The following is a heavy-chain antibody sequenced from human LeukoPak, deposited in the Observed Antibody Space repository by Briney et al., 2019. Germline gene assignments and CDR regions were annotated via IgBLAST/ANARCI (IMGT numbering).Heavy chain of an antibody. V-gene: IGHV4-59*01. CDR3: ASQYYDILTGRIGAFDF. J-gene: IGHJ4*02. CDR1: GGSISNYY. CDR2: VYYSGST. Sequence: SETLSLTCTVSGGSISNYYWTWIRQPPGKGLEWIGYVYYSGSTKYNPSLNSRVIISLDTSKNQFSLKLSSVTAADTAVYYCASQYYDILTGRIGAFDFWGQGTLVTVSS. D-gene: IGHD3-9*01.